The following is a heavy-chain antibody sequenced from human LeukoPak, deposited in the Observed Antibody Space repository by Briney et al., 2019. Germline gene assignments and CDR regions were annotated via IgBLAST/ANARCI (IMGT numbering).Heavy chain of an antibody. J-gene: IGHJ4*02. CDR2: IYYSGST. Sequence: PSETLSLTCTVSGGSISSSSYYWGWIRQPPGKGLEWIGSIYYSGSTYYNPSLKSRVTISVDTSKNQFSLKLSSVTAADTAVYYCARQRGYCSSTSCYPYFDYWGQGTLVTVSS. D-gene: IGHD2-2*01. CDR1: GGSISSSSYY. V-gene: IGHV4-39*01. CDR3: ARQRGYCSSTSCYPYFDY.